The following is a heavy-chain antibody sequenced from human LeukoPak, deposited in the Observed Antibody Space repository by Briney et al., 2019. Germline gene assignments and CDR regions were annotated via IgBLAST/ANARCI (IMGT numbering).Heavy chain of an antibody. CDR1: GGSFSGYY. V-gene: IGHV4-34*01. J-gene: IGHJ5*02. CDR2: INHSGST. CDR3: ARGRNWFDP. Sequence: SETLSLTCAVYGGSFSGYYWSWIRQPPGKGLEWIGEINHSGSTNYNPSLKSRVTIPVDTSKNQFSLKLSSVTAADTAVYYCARGRNWFDPWGQGTLVTVSS.